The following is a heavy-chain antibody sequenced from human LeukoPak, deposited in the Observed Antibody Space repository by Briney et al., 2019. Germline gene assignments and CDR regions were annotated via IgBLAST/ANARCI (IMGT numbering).Heavy chain of an antibody. J-gene: IGHJ5*02. CDR1: GFTFSSYA. CDR2: ISYDGSNK. CDR3: ARDRRDCSGGSCYFHWFDP. Sequence: GGSLRLSCAASGFTFSSYAMHWVRQAPGKGLEWVAVISYDGSNKYYADSVKGRFTISRDNSKNTLYLQMNSLRAEDTAVYYCARDRRDCSGGSCYFHWFDPWGQGTLVTVSS. D-gene: IGHD2-15*01. V-gene: IGHV3-30-3*01.